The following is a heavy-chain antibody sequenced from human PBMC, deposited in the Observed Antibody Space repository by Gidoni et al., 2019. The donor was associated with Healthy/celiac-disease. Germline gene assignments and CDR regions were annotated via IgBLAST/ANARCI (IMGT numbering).Heavy chain of an antibody. CDR3: ARDQHYGDQYHPNYYYYGMDV. CDR1: GFTVSSNY. V-gene: IGHV3-53*01. Sequence: EVQLVESGGGLIQPGGSLRPSCAASGFTVSSNYMSWVRQAPGKGLEWVSVIYSGGSTYYADSVKGRFTISRDNSKNTLYLQMNSLRAEDTAVYYCARDQHYGDQYHPNYYYYGMDVWGQGTTVTVSS. D-gene: IGHD4-17*01. J-gene: IGHJ6*02. CDR2: IYSGGST.